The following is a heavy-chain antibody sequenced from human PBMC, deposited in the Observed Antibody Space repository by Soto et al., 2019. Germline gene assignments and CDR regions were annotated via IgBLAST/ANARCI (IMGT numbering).Heavy chain of an antibody. Sequence: QLQLQESGPGLVKPSETLSLTCTASGGSISSSSYYWGWIRQPPGKGLEWIGSIYYSGSTYYNPSLKSRVTISVDTSKNQFSLKLSSVTAADTAVYYCARLDEGDAFDIWGQGTMVTVSS. J-gene: IGHJ3*02. CDR1: GGSISSSSYY. CDR3: ARLDEGDAFDI. V-gene: IGHV4-39*01. CDR2: IYYSGST.